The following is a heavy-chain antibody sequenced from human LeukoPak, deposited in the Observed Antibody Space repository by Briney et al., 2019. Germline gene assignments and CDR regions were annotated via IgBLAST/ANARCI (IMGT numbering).Heavy chain of an antibody. D-gene: IGHD6-13*01. V-gene: IGHV3-7*01. Sequence: GGSLRLSCAASGFTFSSHWMTWVRQAPGKGLEWVANINQDGIERYYVDSVKGRFTISRDTAKNSLYLKMNSLRAEDTAVYYCARDSEYSSSFAFDIWGQGTMVTVSS. J-gene: IGHJ3*02. CDR3: ARDSEYSSSFAFDI. CDR1: GFTFSSHW. CDR2: INQDGIER.